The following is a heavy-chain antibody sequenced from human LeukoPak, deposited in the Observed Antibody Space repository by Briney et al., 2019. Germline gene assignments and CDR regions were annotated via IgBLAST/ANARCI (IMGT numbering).Heavy chain of an antibody. V-gene: IGHV3-23*01. CDR2: ISASGSIT. D-gene: IGHD3-10*01. Sequence: GGSLRLSCAASGFTFSSYAMSWVRQAPGKGLEWVSAISASGSITYYADSVKGRFTISRDNSKNTLYLQMNSLRAEDTAVYYCAKDGRGWGYYFDYWGQGTLVTVSS. CDR1: GFTFSSYA. J-gene: IGHJ4*02. CDR3: AKDGRGWGYYFDY.